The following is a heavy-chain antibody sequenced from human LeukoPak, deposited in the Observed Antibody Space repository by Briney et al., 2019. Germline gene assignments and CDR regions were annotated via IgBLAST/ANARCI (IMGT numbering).Heavy chain of an antibody. V-gene: IGHV4-61*01. D-gene: IGHD4-17*01. CDR1: GGTVSSDPYY. CDR2: SYHSGNT. J-gene: IGHJ1*01. CDR3: ARDGGSYSDIAEYFQH. Sequence: PSETLSLTCAVSGGTVSSDPYYWSWNRQPPGKGLEWIRNSYHSGNTNYNPSLKSRVTISVDRSKNQFSLKLSSVTAADTAVYYCARDGGSYSDIAEYFQHWGQGTMVTVSS.